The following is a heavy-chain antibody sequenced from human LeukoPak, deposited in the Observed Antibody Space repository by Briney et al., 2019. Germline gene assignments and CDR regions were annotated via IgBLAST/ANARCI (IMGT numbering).Heavy chain of an antibody. V-gene: IGHV1-8*01. Sequence: AASVKVSCKTSGYTFGNYDINWVRQASGQGLEWMGWMNPYSGNTDYAQKFKGRLTMTRDTSMRTAYMELSSLKSEDTAVYYCTRRLDTIEFDPWGQGTLVTVSS. CDR3: TRRLDTIEFDP. CDR1: GYTFGNYD. J-gene: IGHJ5*02. D-gene: IGHD5-12*01. CDR2: MNPYSGNT.